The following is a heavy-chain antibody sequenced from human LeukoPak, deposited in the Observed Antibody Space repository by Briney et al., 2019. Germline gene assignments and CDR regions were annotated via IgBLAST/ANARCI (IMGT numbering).Heavy chain of an antibody. D-gene: IGHD3-10*01. Sequence: PGGSLRLSCAASGFTFSNFWMSWVRQVPGEGLEGVANIKQDGSEIHYVDSVKGRFTISRDNAQNSLYLHMHSLRAEDTAVYYCTRDRQGSGIYSTDYWGRGTLVTVSS. J-gene: IGHJ4*02. V-gene: IGHV3-7*01. CDR1: GFTFSNFW. CDR3: TRDRQGSGIYSTDY. CDR2: IKQDGSEI.